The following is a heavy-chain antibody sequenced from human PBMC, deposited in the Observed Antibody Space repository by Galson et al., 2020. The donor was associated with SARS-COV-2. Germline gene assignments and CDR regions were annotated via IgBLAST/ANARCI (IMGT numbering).Heavy chain of an antibody. V-gene: IGHV5-51*01. CDR3: ARHNSSSSGWDLYYFDY. D-gene: IGHD6-6*01. Sequence: HVESLKIPCKGSGYSFNSYWIGWVRQMPGKGLEWMGIIYPGYSDTRYSPSFQGQVTISADKSISTAYLQWSSLKASDTAMYYCARHNSSSSGWDLYYFDYWGQGTLVTVSS. J-gene: IGHJ4*02. CDR1: GYSFNSYW. CDR2: IYPGYSDT.